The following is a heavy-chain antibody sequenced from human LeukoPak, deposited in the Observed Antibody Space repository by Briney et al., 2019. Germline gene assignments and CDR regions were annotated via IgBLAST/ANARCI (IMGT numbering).Heavy chain of an antibody. CDR1: GFTFSSYG. CDR2: ISYDGSNK. J-gene: IGHJ4*02. CDR3: ARDYPYGGNLPV. Sequence: GGSLRLSCAASGFTFSSYGMHWVRQAPGKGLEWVAVISYDGSNKYYADSVKGRFTISRDNAKNSLYLQMNSLRAEDTAVYYCARDYPYGGNLPVWGQGTLVTVSS. V-gene: IGHV3-30*03. D-gene: IGHD4-23*01.